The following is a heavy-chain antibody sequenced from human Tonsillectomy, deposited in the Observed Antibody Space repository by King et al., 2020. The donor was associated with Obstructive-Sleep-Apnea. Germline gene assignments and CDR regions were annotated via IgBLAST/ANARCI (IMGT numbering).Heavy chain of an antibody. CDR2: ISGSGGST. CDR1: GFTFSSYA. D-gene: IGHD4-17*01. Sequence: VQLVESGGGLVQPGGSLRLSCAASGFTFSSYAMSWVRQAPGKGREWVSAISGSGGSTYYADSVKGRFPISRDNSKNTLYLQMNSLRAEDTAVYYCAKAMWYGDYVFDYWGQGTLVTDSS. V-gene: IGHV3-23*04. CDR3: AKAMWYGDYVFDY. J-gene: IGHJ4*02.